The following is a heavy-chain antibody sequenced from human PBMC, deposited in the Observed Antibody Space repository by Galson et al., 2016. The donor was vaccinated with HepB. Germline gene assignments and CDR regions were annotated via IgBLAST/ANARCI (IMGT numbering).Heavy chain of an antibody. D-gene: IGHD6-19*01. V-gene: IGHV1-18*04. Sequence: SVKVSCKASGYTFTSYGISWVRQAPGQGLEWMGWISAYNGNRNYAQKLQGRVTMTTDTSTRTAYMELRSLRSDDTSIYYCARPYSSGWRSRVLYYYYGMDVWGQGTTVTVSS. CDR3: ARPYSSGWRSRVLYYYYGMDV. CDR2: ISAYNGNR. J-gene: IGHJ6*02. CDR1: GYTFTSYG.